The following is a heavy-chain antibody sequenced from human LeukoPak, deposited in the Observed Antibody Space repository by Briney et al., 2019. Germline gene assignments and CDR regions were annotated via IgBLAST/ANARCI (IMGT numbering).Heavy chain of an antibody. Sequence: PSETLSLNCTVSGGSTTNSYWSWIRLSAGTGMEWIGRIHATGSTNYNPSLTSRVSMSLDMPTNQFSLTLSAVTVADTATYYCARIFDRDVWGQGTLVTVSP. CDR2: IHATGST. CDR1: GGSTTNSY. D-gene: IGHD3-9*01. CDR3: ARIFDRDV. J-gene: IGHJ3*01. V-gene: IGHV4-4*07.